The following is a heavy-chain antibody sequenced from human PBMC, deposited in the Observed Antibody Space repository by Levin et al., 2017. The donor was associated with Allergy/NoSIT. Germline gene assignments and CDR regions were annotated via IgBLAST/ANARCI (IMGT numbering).Heavy chain of an antibody. CDR2: INGDGSSI. V-gene: IGHV3-74*01. J-gene: IGHJ4*02. CDR1: GFTFSNYW. Sequence: QAGGSLRLSCAASGFTFSNYWMHWVRQAPGKGLVWVSRINGDGSSIGTADSVKGRFTISRDNAKNMLYLQMNSLRVEDTAVYYCARDGYVDTAMTQRKPLDYWGQGTLVTVSS. D-gene: IGHD5-18*01. CDR3: ARDGYVDTAMTQRKPLDY.